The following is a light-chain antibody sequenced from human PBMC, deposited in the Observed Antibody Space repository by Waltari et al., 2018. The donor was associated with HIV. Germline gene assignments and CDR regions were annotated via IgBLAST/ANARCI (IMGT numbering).Light chain of an antibody. J-gene: IGLJ3*02. CDR3: AAWDNYLNAWV. CDR2: ESD. Sequence: QSVLTQPPSTSATPGQRVNILCSGASSNIGSHFVSWYQHLPGATPKLLIYESDRRPSGAPDRFAGSESGTSASLAISGLRSEDEADYYCAAWDNYLNAWVFGGGTRVTVL. CDR1: SSNIGSHF. V-gene: IGLV1-47*01.